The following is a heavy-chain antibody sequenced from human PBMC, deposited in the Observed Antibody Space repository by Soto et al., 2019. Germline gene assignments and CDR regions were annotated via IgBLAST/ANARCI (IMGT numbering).Heavy chain of an antibody. Sequence: GGSLRLSCTASGFTFGDYAMSWVRQAPGKGLEWVGFIRSKAYGGTTEYAASVKGRFTISRDDSKSIAYLQMNSLKTEDTAVYYCTRGYAFSVAPAYWGQGTLVTVSS. D-gene: IGHD3-16*01. CDR3: TRGYAFSVAPAY. CDR1: GFTFGDYA. CDR2: IRSKAYGGTT. V-gene: IGHV3-49*04. J-gene: IGHJ4*02.